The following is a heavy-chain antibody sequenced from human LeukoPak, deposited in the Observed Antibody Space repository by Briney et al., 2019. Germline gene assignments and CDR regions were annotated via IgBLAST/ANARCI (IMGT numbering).Heavy chain of an antibody. V-gene: IGHV4-30-2*02. J-gene: IGHJ5*02. CDR1: GGSISSGGYY. CDR3: AGMGATTGGNWFDP. D-gene: IGHD1-26*01. Sequence: SETLSLTCTVSGGSISSGGYYWSWIRQPPGKGLEWIGYIYHSGSTYYNPSLKSRVTISVDRSKNQFSLKLSSVTAADTAVYYCAGMGATTGGNWFDPWGQGTLVTVSS. CDR2: IYHSGST.